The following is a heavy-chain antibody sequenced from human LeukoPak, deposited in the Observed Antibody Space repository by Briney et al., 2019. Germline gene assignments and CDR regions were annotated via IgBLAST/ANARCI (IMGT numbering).Heavy chain of an antibody. Sequence: GGSLRLSCAASGFAFSSYEMNWVRQAPGKGLEWVSYISSSGSTIYYADSVKGRFTISRDNAKNSLYLQMNSLRAEDTAVYYCARGTNSSSWYYYYYYMDVWGKGTTVTISS. V-gene: IGHV3-48*03. CDR2: ISSSGSTI. CDR1: GFAFSSYE. CDR3: ARGTNSSSWYYYYYYMDV. J-gene: IGHJ6*03. D-gene: IGHD6-13*01.